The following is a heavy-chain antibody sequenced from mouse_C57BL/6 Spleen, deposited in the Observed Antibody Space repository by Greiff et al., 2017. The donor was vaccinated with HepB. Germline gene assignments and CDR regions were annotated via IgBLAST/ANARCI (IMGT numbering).Heavy chain of an antibody. CDR1: GYTFTDYY. D-gene: IGHD2-5*01. CDR2: INPNNGGT. J-gene: IGHJ3*01. V-gene: IGHV1-26*01. Sequence: EVQLQQSGPELVKPGASVKISCKASGYTFTDYYMNWVKQSHGKSLEWIGDINPNNGGTSYNQKFKGKATLTVDKSSSTAYMELRSLTSEDSAVYYCARAGHSNWFAYWGQGTLVTVSA. CDR3: ARAGHSNWFAY.